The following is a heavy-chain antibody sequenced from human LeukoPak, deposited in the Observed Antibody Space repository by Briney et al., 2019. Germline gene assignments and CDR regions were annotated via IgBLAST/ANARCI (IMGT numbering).Heavy chain of an antibody. CDR1: GGSISSSNW. J-gene: IGHJ5*02. Sequence: PSGTLSLTCAVSGGSISSSNWWSWVRQPPGKGLEWIGEIYHSGSTNYNPSLKSRVTISIDTSKNQFSLKLSSVTAADTAVYYCARHVDGRSWFDPWGQGTLVTVSS. D-gene: IGHD5-12*01. CDR2: IYHSGST. V-gene: IGHV4-4*02. CDR3: ARHVDGRSWFDP.